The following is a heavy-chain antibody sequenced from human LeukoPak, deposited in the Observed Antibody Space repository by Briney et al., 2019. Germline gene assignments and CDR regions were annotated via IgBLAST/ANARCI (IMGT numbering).Heavy chain of an antibody. CDR2: IYYSGSI. D-gene: IGHD4-17*01. V-gene: IGHV4-39*01. J-gene: IGHJ4*02. CDR3: ASVLLRLLDY. Sequence: SETLSLTCTVSGGSISSSSYYWGWIRQPPGMGLEWIGSIYYSGSIYYNPSLKSRVTISVDTSKNQFSLKLSSVTAADTAVYYCASVLLRLLDYWGQGTLVTVSS. CDR1: GGSISSSSYY.